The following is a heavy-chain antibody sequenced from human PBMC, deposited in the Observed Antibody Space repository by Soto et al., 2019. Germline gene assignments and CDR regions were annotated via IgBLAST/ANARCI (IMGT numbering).Heavy chain of an antibody. D-gene: IGHD3-3*01. J-gene: IGHJ6*03. V-gene: IGHV3-66*01. CDR1: GFTVSSNY. Sequence: PGGSLRLSCAASGFTVSSNYMSWVRQAPGKGLEWVSVIYSGGSTYYADSVKGRFTISRDNSKNTLYLQMNSLRAEDTAVYYCAGSLPNYDFWSGYREYYYYMDVWGKGTTVTVSS. CDR3: AGSLPNYDFWSGYREYYYYMDV. CDR2: IYSGGST.